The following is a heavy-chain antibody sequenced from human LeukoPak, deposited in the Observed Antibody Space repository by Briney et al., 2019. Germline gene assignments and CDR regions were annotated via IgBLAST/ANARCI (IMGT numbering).Heavy chain of an antibody. J-gene: IGHJ3*02. CDR2: IKQDGSEK. V-gene: IGHV3-7*01. D-gene: IGHD2-8*01. CDR1: GFTFNNYW. CDR3: ARDRGGSDVLMVYAMDGAFDI. Sequence: PGGSLRLSCAASGFTFNNYWMSWVRQAPGKGLECVANIKQDGSEKYYVDSVKGRFTISRDNAKNSLYLQMNSLRAEDTAVYYCARDRGGSDVLMVYAMDGAFDIWGQGTMVTVSS.